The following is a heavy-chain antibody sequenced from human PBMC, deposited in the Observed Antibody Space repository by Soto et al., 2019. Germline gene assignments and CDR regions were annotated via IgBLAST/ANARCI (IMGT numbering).Heavy chain of an antibody. CDR2: IYYRGTT. CDR3: ARCSLVVIPAPGFDP. Sequence: SETLSLTCTVSGGSISGGYYWSWIRQHPGKGLEWIGYIYYRGTTYYNPSLKSRVTISVDTSENQFSLKLSSVTAADTAVYYCARCSLVVIPAPGFDPWGQGTLVTAPQ. D-gene: IGHD2-2*01. V-gene: IGHV4-31*03. J-gene: IGHJ5*02. CDR1: GGSISGGYY.